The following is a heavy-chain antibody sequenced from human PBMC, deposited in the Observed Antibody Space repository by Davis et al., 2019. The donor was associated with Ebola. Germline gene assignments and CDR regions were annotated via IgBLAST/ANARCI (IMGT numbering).Heavy chain of an antibody. Sequence: ASVKVSCKASGYTFTSYAMHWVRQAPGQRLEWMGWINAGNGNTKYSQKFQGRVTMTRDTSTSTVYMELSSLRSEDTAVYYCARNKKRVGGKGEFDPWGQGTLVTVSS. CDR2: INAGNGNT. V-gene: IGHV1-3*01. D-gene: IGHD3-16*01. J-gene: IGHJ5*02. CDR1: GYTFTSYA. CDR3: ARNKKRVGGKGEFDP.